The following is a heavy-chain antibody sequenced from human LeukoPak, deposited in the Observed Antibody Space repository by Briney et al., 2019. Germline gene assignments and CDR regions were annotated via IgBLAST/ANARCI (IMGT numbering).Heavy chain of an antibody. Sequence: ASVKVSCKASGYTFTGYYMHWVRQAPGQGLEWMGWINPNSGGTNYAQKFQGRVTMTRDMSISTAYMELSRLRSDDTAVYYCARDQGSSGSYSSFDYWGQGTLVTVSS. CDR3: ARDQGSSGSYSSFDY. V-gene: IGHV1-2*02. D-gene: IGHD1-26*01. CDR2: INPNSGGT. CDR1: GYTFTGYY. J-gene: IGHJ4*02.